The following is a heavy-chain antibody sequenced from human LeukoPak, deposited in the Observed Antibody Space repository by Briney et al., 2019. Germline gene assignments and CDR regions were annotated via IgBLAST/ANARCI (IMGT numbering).Heavy chain of an antibody. Sequence: SETLSLTCTVSGDSVSSSNYYWGWIRQPPGKGLECIGGIHYSGTTYHTPSLKSRVTLSVDTSKNQFSLKLTSMTAADTAVYYCARRRGDLNWFDPWGQGTLVTVSS. CDR2: IHYSGTT. V-gene: IGHV4-39*01. CDR1: GDSVSSSNYY. D-gene: IGHD3-10*01. J-gene: IGHJ5*02. CDR3: ARRRGDLNWFDP.